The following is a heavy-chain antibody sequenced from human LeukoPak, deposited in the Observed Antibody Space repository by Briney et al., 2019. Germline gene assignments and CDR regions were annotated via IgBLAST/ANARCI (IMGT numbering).Heavy chain of an antibody. CDR3: ATSPDSGDYWGWFDS. D-gene: IGHD4-17*01. CDR1: GDSISNSDFY. Sequence: SETLSLTRTVSGDSISNSDFYWVWVRQSPGKGLEWIGSLYFRGITYYNPSLKSRVTISVDTSKNQFSLKLSSVTAADTAVYYCATSPDSGDYWGWFDSWGQGTLVTVSS. CDR2: LYFRGIT. J-gene: IGHJ5*01. V-gene: IGHV4-39*07.